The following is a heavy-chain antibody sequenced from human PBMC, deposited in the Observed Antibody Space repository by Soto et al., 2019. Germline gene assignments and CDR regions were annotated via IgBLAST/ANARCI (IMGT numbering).Heavy chain of an antibody. Sequence: QVQLVQSGAEVKKPGASVKVSCKASGYTFTNYYMHWVRQAPGQGLEWMGIINRSGGSTSYAQTFQGRVTMTRDTSTSTVYMELSSLRSEDTAVYYCARPYCSGGSCYDYFDYWGQGTLVTVSS. V-gene: IGHV1-46*01. CDR3: ARPYCSGGSCYDYFDY. J-gene: IGHJ4*02. CDR2: INRSGGST. D-gene: IGHD2-15*01. CDR1: GYTFTNYY.